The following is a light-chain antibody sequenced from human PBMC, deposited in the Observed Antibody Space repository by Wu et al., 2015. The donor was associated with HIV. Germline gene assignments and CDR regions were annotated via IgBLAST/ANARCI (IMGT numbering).Light chain of an antibody. CDR1: QSVSNYQ. V-gene: IGKV3-20*01. Sequence: EIVLTQSPGTLSLSPGESVTLSCRASQSVSNYQLTWYQLKPGQAPRLLLSGASSRATGIPDRFSGGGSGTDFTLTISRLEPEDFAVYYCQQYGSSPITFGQGTRLEIK. J-gene: IGKJ5*01. CDR2: GAS. CDR3: QQYGSSPIT.